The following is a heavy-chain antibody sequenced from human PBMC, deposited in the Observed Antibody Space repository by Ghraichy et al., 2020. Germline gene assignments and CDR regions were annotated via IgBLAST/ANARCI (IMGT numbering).Heavy chain of an antibody. J-gene: IGHJ4*02. CDR1: GFTFSRHW. V-gene: IGHV3-7*01. CDR2: RNQDGSTI. Sequence: GESLNISCAASGFTFSRHWMTWVRQAPGRGLELLANRNQDGSTILYVDSVQGRFTISRDNAKNLLYLQMNSLRAEYAAVYYCASHGYFCLDYWGQGTLVTV. D-gene: IGHD1-1*01. CDR3: ASHGYFCLDY.